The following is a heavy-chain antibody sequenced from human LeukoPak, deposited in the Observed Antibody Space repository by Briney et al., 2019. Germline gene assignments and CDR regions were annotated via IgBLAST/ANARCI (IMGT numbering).Heavy chain of an antibody. Sequence: PAETLSLTCAVYGGSFSGYYWSWIRQPPGKGLEWMGEINHSGSTNYNPSLKSRVTISVDTSKNQFSLKLSSVTAADTAVYYCARGRGSSWYFPFDYWGQGTLVTVSS. J-gene: IGHJ4*02. CDR3: ARGRGSSWYFPFDY. CDR2: INHSGST. D-gene: IGHD6-13*01. V-gene: IGHV4-34*01. CDR1: GGSFSGYY.